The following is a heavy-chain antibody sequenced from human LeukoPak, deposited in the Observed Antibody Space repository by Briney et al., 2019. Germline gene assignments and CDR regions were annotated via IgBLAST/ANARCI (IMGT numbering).Heavy chain of an antibody. CDR2: ISNDGNNK. Sequence: GGSLRLSCAASGTSLRRHGMHWVRQAPGKGLEWVTVISNDGNNKYYADSVKGRFTISRDDSKNTLYLQMNSLRAEDTAVYYCARDYCGGDCYSFDPWGQGTLVTVSS. CDR1: GTSLRRHG. CDR3: ARDYCGGDCYSFDP. D-gene: IGHD2-21*01. V-gene: IGHV3-30*03. J-gene: IGHJ5*02.